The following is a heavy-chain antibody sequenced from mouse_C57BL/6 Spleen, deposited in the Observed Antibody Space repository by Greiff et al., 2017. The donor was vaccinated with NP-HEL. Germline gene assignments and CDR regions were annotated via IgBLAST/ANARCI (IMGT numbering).Heavy chain of an antibody. Sequence: EVKLQESGGGLVQPGGSMKLSCVASGFTFSNYWMNWVRQSPEKGLEWVAQIRLKSDNYATHYAESVKGRFTISRDDSKSSVYLQMNNLRAEDTGMYDCTGGGTWFAYWGQGTLVTVSA. CDR3: TGGGTWFAY. CDR1: GFTFSNYW. J-gene: IGHJ3*01. V-gene: IGHV6-3*01. CDR2: IRLKSDNYAT.